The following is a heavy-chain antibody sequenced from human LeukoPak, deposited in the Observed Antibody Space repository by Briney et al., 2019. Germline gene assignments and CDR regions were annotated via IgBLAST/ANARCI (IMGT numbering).Heavy chain of an antibody. CDR2: ISAYNGNT. J-gene: IGHJ3*02. CDR3: ARDNMVRGVIRFGAFDI. Sequence: ASVKVSCKASGYTFTSYGISWVRQAPGQGLEWMGWISAYNGNTSYAQKLQGRVTMTTDTSTSTAYMELRSLRSDDTAVYYCARDNMVRGVIRFGAFDIWGQGTMVTVSS. CDR1: GYTFTSYG. V-gene: IGHV1-18*01. D-gene: IGHD3-10*01.